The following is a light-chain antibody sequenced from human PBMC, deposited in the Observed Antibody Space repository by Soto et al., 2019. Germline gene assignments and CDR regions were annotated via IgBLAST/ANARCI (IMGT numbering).Light chain of an antibody. V-gene: IGKV1-39*01. Sequence: DIQMTQSPSSLSASVGDRVTITCRASQSISSYLNWYQQKPGKAPTLLIYAASSLQSGVPSRFSGSGSGTDFTLTISSLQHEDFATYYCQQSYRTPRTFGPGTKVDIK. J-gene: IGKJ3*01. CDR1: QSISSY. CDR2: AAS. CDR3: QQSYRTPRT.